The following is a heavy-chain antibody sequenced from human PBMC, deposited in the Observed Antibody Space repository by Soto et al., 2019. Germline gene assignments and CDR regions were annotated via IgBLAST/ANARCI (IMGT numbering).Heavy chain of an antibody. CDR3: ATFRTPLDGGPYYFDY. D-gene: IGHD3-16*01. CDR2: FDPEDGET. J-gene: IGHJ4*02. V-gene: IGHV1-24*01. CDR1: GYTLTELS. Sequence: QVQLVQSGAEVKKPGASVKVSCKVSGYTLTELSMHWVRQAPGKGLEWMGGFDPEDGETIYAQKFQGRVTKTEDTSTDTAYMELSSLRSEDTAVYYCATFRTPLDGGPYYFDYWGQGTLVTVSS.